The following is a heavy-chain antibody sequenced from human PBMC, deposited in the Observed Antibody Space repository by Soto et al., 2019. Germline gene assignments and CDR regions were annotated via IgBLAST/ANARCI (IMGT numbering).Heavy chain of an antibody. D-gene: IGHD1-1*01. CDR1: GGSISSYY. Sequence: SETLSLTCTVSGGSISSYYWSWIRQPPGKGLEWIGYIYYSGSTNYNPSLKSRVTISVDTSKNQFSLKLSSVTAADTAVYYCARGRDMGTSFWNDPDNYYYGMDVWGQGSSVTVSS. V-gene: IGHV4-59*01. J-gene: IGHJ6*02. CDR3: ARGRDMGTSFWNDPDNYYYGMDV. CDR2: IYYSGST.